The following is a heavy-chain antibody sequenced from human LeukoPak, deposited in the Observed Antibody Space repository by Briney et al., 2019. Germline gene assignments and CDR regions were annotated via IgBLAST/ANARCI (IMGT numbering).Heavy chain of an antibody. CDR2: IKSKSHGETP. Sequence: KPGGSLRLSCAASGFTFSSYSMNWVRQAPGKGLEWLGRIKSKSHGETPDYAAPVKGRFTISRDDSKNALYLQMKSMKTENTAVYYCVTDVGDNWIQGIPNAFDIWGQGTLVTVSS. CDR1: GFTFSSYS. J-gene: IGHJ3*02. V-gene: IGHV3-15*01. D-gene: IGHD1-20*01. CDR3: VTDVGDNWIQGIPNAFDI.